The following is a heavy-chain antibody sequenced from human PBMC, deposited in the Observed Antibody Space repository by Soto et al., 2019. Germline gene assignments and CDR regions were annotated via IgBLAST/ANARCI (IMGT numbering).Heavy chain of an antibody. CDR3: AKDDSLEWFFPLDA. J-gene: IGHJ5*02. V-gene: IGHV3-23*01. CDR2: ISGGGSDT. Sequence: EVHLLESGGGLVQPGGSLRLSCSASGFTFRSYAMSWVRQAPGKGLEWVSGISGGGSDTYYSDSVRGRFTISRDNSKNTLYLQMNSRRVEDSAVYFCAKDDSLEWFFPLDAWGQGTLVTVSS. D-gene: IGHD3-3*01. CDR1: GFTFRSYA.